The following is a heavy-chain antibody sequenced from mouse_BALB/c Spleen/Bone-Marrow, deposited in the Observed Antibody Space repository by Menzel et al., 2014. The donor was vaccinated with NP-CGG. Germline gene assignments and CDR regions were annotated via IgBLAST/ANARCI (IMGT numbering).Heavy chain of an antibody. V-gene: IGHV5-12-1*01. CDR2: ISSGGSNT. J-gene: IGHJ4*01. Sequence: EVKLMESGGGLVKPGGSLKLSCAASGFAFSGYDMSWVRQTPEKRLEWVAYISSGGSNTYYPDTVKGRFTISRDNAMNTLYLQMNSLKSEDTAMYYCARQRGYAYAMDYWGQGTSVTVSS. CDR1: GFAFSGYD. D-gene: IGHD2-2*01. CDR3: ARQRGYAYAMDY.